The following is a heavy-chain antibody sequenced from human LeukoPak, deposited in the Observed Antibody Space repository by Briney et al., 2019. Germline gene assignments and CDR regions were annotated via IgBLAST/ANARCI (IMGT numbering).Heavy chain of an antibody. V-gene: IGHV3-53*05. CDR1: GFTVSSNF. CDR2: LYSGGTT. CDR3: ASPSPGGAAAGLFDY. D-gene: IGHD6-13*01. J-gene: IGHJ4*02. Sequence: GGSLRLSCAVSGFTVSSNFLNWVRQASGKGLEWVSVLYSGGTTFYADSVRGRFTISRDNSKNTLYLQMNYLRADDTAVYYCASPSPGGAAAGLFDYWGQGTLVTVSS.